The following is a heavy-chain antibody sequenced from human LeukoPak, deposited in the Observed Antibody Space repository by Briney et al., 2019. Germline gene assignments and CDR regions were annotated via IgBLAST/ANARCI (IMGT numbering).Heavy chain of an antibody. CDR2: ISYDGNSK. J-gene: IGHJ4*02. D-gene: IGHD6-19*01. Sequence: GGSLRLSCVASGFTFRSYAIHWVRQAPGKGLEWVAVISYDGNSKYYADSVKGRFTISRDNSKNTLSLQMNSLRAEDTAVYYCARAFSATTGYSSGWFGYWGQGTLVTVSS. CDR3: ARAFSATTGYSSGWFGY. V-gene: IGHV3-30-3*01. CDR1: GFTFRSYA.